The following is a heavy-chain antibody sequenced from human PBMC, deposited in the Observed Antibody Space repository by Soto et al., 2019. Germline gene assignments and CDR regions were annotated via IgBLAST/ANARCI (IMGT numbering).Heavy chain of an antibody. CDR3: ARQGAALRDYYYGMDV. V-gene: IGHV1-69*12. Sequence: QVQLVQSGAEVKKPGSSVKVSCKASGGPFSSYAISRVRQAPGQGLEWMGGIIPIFGTANYAQKFQGRVTITVDESSSTPYMELSSLRSEDTAVYYCARQGAALRDYYYGMDVWGQGTTVTVSS. J-gene: IGHJ6*02. CDR2: IIPIFGTA. CDR1: GGPFSSYA. D-gene: IGHD6-25*01.